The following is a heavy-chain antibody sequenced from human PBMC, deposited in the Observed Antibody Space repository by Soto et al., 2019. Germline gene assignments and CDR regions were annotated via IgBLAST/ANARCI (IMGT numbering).Heavy chain of an antibody. Sequence: PSETLSLTCTVSGDSISSGDYYWSWIRQPPGKGLEWIGCIYYSGNTYYNPSLKSRFSISVDTSKNQFSLKLSSVTAADTAVYYCARDFKRYSRPPGPLESWGPGTPATVSS. D-gene: IGHD6-13*01. V-gene: IGHV4-30-4*01. CDR2: IYYSGNT. J-gene: IGHJ4*02. CDR3: ARDFKRYSRPPGPLES. CDR1: GDSISSGDYY.